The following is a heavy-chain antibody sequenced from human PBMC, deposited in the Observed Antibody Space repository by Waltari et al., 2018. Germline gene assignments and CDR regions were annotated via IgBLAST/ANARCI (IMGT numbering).Heavy chain of an antibody. CDR1: GYSISSGYY. Sequence: QVQLQESGPGLVKPSETLSLTCAVSGYSISSGYYWGWIRQPPGKGLEWIGSIYHSGSTYYNPSLKSRVTISVDTSKNQFSLKLSSVTAADTAVYYCASFTYPLFYWGQGTLVTVSS. CDR2: IYHSGST. D-gene: IGHD2-2*01. V-gene: IGHV4-38-2*01. J-gene: IGHJ4*02. CDR3: ASFTYPLFY.